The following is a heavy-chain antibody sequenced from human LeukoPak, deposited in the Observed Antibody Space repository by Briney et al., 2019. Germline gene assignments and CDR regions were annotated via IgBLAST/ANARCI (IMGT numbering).Heavy chain of an antibody. CDR3: VRGPYGSGISNWFDP. Sequence: SETLSLTCTVSDGAIAGYSWSWIRQPPGKGLEWIGYIYYSGDTNYNPSLQSRVTVSVDTSKNQFSLRLTSVTAADTAVYYCVRGPYGSGISNWFDPWGQGTLVIVSS. V-gene: IGHV4-59*01. CDR1: DGAIAGYS. D-gene: IGHD3-10*01. CDR2: IYYSGDT. J-gene: IGHJ5*02.